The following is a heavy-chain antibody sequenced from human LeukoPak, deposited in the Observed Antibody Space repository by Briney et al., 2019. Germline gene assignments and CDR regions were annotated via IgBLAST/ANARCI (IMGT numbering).Heavy chain of an antibody. V-gene: IGHV3-53*01. CDR2: IYSGGST. J-gene: IGHJ4*02. CDR3: AKDHYTYRTTARLFFDY. D-gene: IGHD3-16*01. CDR1: GFTVSSNY. Sequence: GGSLRLSCAASGFTVSSNYMNWVRQAPGKGLEWVSVIYSGGSTYYADSVEGRFTISRDNSKNTLYLQMNSLRAEDTAVYYCAKDHYTYRTTARLFFDYWGQGTLVTVSS.